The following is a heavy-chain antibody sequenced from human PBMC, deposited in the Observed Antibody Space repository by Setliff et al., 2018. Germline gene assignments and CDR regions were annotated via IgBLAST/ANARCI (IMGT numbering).Heavy chain of an antibody. J-gene: IGHJ4*02. CDR1: GYSFTNYW. Sequence: GESLKISCKGSGYSFTNYWIAWVRQTPGKGLEWMGSIYPSVSDTRYSPSFRGQVTISADKSINTVYLQWSSLKASDTAMYYCARSPLRLFDFWGQGSLVTVSS. D-gene: IGHD4-17*01. V-gene: IGHV5-51*01. CDR2: IYPSVSDT. CDR3: ARSPLRLFDF.